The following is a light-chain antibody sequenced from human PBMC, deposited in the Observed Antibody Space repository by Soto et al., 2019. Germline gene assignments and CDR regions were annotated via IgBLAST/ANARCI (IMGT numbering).Light chain of an antibody. V-gene: IGLV2-14*01. CDR2: EVS. CDR3: SSYTGSNTLVV. J-gene: IGLJ2*01. Sequence: QSALTQPASVSGSPGQSITISCTETSSDVAAYNYVSWYQHHPGKAPKLMMYEVSKRPSGVSNRFSGSKSGNAASLTISGLQPEDEADYYCSSYTGSNTLVVFGGGTKVTVL. CDR1: SSDVAAYNY.